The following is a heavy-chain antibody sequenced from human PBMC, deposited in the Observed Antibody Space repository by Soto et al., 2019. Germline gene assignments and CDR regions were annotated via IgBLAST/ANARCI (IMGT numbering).Heavy chain of an antibody. CDR3: ARDGGYSYGGFGY. J-gene: IGHJ4*02. Sequence: QVQLVESGGGVVQPGRSLRLSCAASGFTFSSYGMHWVRQAPGKGLEWVAVIWYDGSNKYYADSVKGRFTISRDNSKNTLYLQMNRLRAEDTAVYHCARDGGYSYGGFGYWGQGTLVTVSS. D-gene: IGHD5-18*01. V-gene: IGHV3-33*01. CDR1: GFTFSSYG. CDR2: IWYDGSNK.